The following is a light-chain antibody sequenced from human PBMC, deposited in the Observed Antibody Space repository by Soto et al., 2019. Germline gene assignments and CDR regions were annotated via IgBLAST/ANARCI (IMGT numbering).Light chain of an antibody. CDR1: SSNIGAGYD. CDR3: QSYDSSLSAV. V-gene: IGLV1-40*01. Sequence: VLTQPPSVSGAPGQRVTISCTGSSSNIGAGYDVHWYQQLPGTAPKLLIYGNSNRPSGVPDRFSGSKSGTSASLAITGLQAEDEADYYCQSYDSSLSAVFGGGTKLTVL. CDR2: GNS. J-gene: IGLJ2*01.